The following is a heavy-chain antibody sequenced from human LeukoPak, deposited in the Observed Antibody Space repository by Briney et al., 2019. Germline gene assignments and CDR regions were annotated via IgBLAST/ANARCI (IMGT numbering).Heavy chain of an antibody. CDR1: GYTFTSYG. D-gene: IGHD2-2*01. CDR3: ARFYQLLWRRDAFDI. CDR2: ISAYNGNT. V-gene: IGHV1-18*01. J-gene: IGHJ3*02. Sequence: ASVTVSSKASGYTFTSYGISWVRQAPGQGLEWMGWISAYNGNTNYAQKLQGGVTMTTDTSTSTAYMELRSLRSDDTAVYYCARFYQLLWRRDAFDIWGQGTMVTVSS.